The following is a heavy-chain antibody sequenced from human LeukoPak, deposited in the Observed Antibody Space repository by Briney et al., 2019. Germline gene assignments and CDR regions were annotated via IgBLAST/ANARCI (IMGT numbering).Heavy chain of an antibody. Sequence: GGSLRLSCAASGFTFSSYAMHWVRQAPGKGLEWVAVISYDESNKYYADSVKGRFTISRDNSKNTLYLQMNSLRVEDTAVYYCVRDGDQLHWFGELLLGPDSVGWFDPWGQGTLVTVSS. CDR3: VRDGDQLHWFGELLLGPDSVGWFDP. V-gene: IGHV3-30*04. CDR2: ISYDESNK. D-gene: IGHD3-10*01. J-gene: IGHJ5*02. CDR1: GFTFSSYA.